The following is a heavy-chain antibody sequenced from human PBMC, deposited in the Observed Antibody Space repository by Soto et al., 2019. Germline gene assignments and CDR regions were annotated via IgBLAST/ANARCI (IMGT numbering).Heavy chain of an antibody. CDR3: ARLVYDTRLNYMCFDF. J-gene: IGHJ4*02. D-gene: IGHD3-10*01. CDR1: GVSLTSGNW. CDR2: IFHDGTA. V-gene: IGHV4-4*02. Sequence: QVKLQESGPGLATPSWTLSLTCAVSGVSLTSGNWWTWVRQSPQRGLEYIGEIFHDGTANYYPSFERRVAMSVDTSRNQFSLELTSVTAADTGVYFWARLVYDTRLNYMCFDFWGPGTLVTVSS.